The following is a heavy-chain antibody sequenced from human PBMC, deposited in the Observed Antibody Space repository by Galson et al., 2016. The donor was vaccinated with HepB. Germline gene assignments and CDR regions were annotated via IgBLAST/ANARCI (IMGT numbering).Heavy chain of an antibody. J-gene: IGHJ3*02. V-gene: IGHV3-23*01. CDR2: ICASGGSK. D-gene: IGHD4-17*01. Sequence: SLRLSCAGSGLSLSPYAMSWGRQAPGKGLEWVSGICASGGSKTYADSVRGRFIISRDNSNNKLFLQMNSLTTEDTAIYFCAKDRLSGHGDYSWGIFDIWGRGTEVTVSS. CDR3: AKDRLSGHGDYSWGIFDI. CDR1: GLSLSPYA.